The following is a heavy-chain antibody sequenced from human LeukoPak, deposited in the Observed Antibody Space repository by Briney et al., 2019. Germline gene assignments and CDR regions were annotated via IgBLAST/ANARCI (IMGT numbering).Heavy chain of an antibody. CDR3: ARSLGDSILNFDY. D-gene: IGHD4-17*01. J-gene: IGHJ4*02. Sequence: ASVKVSCKASGYTFTGYYMHWVRQAPGQGLEWMGWINPNSGGTNYAQKFQGRVTMTRDTSISTAYMELSRLRSDDTAVYYCARSLGDSILNFDYWGQGTLVTVSS. V-gene: IGHV1-2*02. CDR2: INPNSGGT. CDR1: GYTFTGYY.